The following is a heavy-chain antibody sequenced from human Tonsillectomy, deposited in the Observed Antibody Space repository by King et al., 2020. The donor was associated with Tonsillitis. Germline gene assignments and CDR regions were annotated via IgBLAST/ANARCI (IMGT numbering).Heavy chain of an antibody. D-gene: IGHD2-2*01. Sequence: QLQESGPGLVKPSQTLSLTCTVSGGSISSGSYYWSWIRQPAGKGLEWIGRIYTSGSTNYNPSLKSRVTMSVDTSKNQFSLQLRSVTAADTAVYYCARDLGENCTTTSCYWGTFDIWGQGAMVSVSS. CDR1: GGSISSGSYY. J-gene: IGHJ3*02. CDR3: ARDLGENCTTTSCYWGTFDI. V-gene: IGHV4-61*02. CDR2: IYTSGST.